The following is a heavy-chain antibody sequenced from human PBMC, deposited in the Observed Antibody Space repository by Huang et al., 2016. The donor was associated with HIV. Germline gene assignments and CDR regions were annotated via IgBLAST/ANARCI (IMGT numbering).Heavy chain of an antibody. J-gene: IGHJ4*02. Sequence: VQLVQSGAEVKKPGESLKISCKGSGSSFSSYWIAWVRPMPGKGREWRGITVPDGTDTTYTPFFEGQVTISADKSIGTAYLQWSSLKASDTAMYYCARRFSSSSGYFDYWGQGSLVTVSS. CDR2: TVPDGTDT. D-gene: IGHD6-6*01. V-gene: IGHV5-51*01. CDR3: ARRFSSSSGYFDY. CDR1: GSSFSSYW.